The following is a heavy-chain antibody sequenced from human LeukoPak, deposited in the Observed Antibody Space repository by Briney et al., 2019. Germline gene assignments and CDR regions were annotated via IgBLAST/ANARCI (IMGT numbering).Heavy chain of an antibody. Sequence: SVKVSCKASGGTFSSYAISWVRQAPGQGLEWMGGIIPIFGTANYAQKFQGRVTITRDTSASTAYMELSSLTSEDTAVYYCARGPRAAADDYWGQGTLVTVSS. V-gene: IGHV1-69*05. J-gene: IGHJ4*02. CDR2: IIPIFGTA. D-gene: IGHD6-13*01. CDR1: GGTFSSYA. CDR3: ARGPRAAADDY.